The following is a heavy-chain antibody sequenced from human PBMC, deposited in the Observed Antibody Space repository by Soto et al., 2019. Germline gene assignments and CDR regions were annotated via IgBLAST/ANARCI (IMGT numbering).Heavy chain of an antibody. J-gene: IGHJ6*02. CDR3: ARDRGYYYGSGSYPLGV. V-gene: IGHV1-69*08. D-gene: IGHD3-10*01. CDR1: GGTFSSYT. CDR2: IIPILGIA. Sequence: QVQLVQSGAEVKKPGSSVKVSCKASGGTFSSYTISWVRQAPGQGLEWMGRIIPILGIANYAQKCQGRVTITADKATSTAYMELSSLRSEDPAVYYFARDRGYYYGSGSYPLGVWGQGTTVTVSS.